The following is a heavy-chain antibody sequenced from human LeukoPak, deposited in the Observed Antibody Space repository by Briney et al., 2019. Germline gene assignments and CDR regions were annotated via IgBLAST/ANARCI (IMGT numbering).Heavy chain of an antibody. CDR2: IIPIFGIA. J-gene: IGHJ4*02. V-gene: IGHV1-69*04. Sequence: ASVKVSFKASGGTFSSYAISWVRQAPGQGLEWMGRIIPIFGIANYAQKFQGRVSITAAKTTVTAYMELSSLRSEDTAVYYCARDSAHYFDYWGQGTLVTVSS. CDR1: GGTFSSYA. CDR3: ARDSAHYFDY.